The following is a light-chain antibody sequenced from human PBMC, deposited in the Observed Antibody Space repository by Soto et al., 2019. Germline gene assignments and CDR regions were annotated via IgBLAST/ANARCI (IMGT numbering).Light chain of an antibody. CDR1: SSDVGGYNY. J-gene: IGLJ1*01. Sequence: ALTQPASVSGSPGQSITISCTGTSSDVGGYNYVSWYQHHPGKAPKLIIFDVSNRPSGISNRFSGSKSGNTASLTISGLQAEDEADYYCISYTSSSPYVFGTGTKVTVL. CDR3: ISYTSSSPYV. V-gene: IGLV2-14*03. CDR2: DVS.